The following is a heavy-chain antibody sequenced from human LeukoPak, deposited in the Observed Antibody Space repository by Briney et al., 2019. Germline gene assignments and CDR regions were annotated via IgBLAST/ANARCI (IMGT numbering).Heavy chain of an antibody. CDR2: IYSGGST. V-gene: IGHV3-53*04. J-gene: IGHJ6*02. Sequence: PGGSLRLSCAASGFTFNDYYMSWVRQAPGKGLEWVSVIYSGGSTYYADSVKGRFTISRHNSKNTLYLQMNSLRAEDTAVYYCARDIKGYYGMDVWGQGTTVTVSS. CDR1: GFTFNDYY. CDR3: ARDIKGYYGMDV.